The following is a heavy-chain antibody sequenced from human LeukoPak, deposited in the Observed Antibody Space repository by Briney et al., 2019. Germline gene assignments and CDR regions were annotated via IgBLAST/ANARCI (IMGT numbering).Heavy chain of an antibody. CDR3: ARDERDGYNRDAFDI. Sequence: GGSLRLSCAASGFTFSSYSMNWVRQAPGKGLEWVSSISSSSSYIYYADSVKGRFTISRDNAKNPLYLQMNSLRAEDTAVYYCARDERDGYNRDAFDIWGHGTMVTVSS. D-gene: IGHD5-24*01. CDR2: ISSSSSYI. V-gene: IGHV3-21*01. CDR1: GFTFSSYS. J-gene: IGHJ3*02.